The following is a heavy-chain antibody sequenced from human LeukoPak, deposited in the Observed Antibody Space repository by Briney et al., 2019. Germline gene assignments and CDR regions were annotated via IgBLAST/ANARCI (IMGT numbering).Heavy chain of an antibody. CDR1: GFSFSSYG. D-gene: IGHD6-13*01. CDR3: ARDGKIAAPGAAIRYFDY. CDR2: ISGSGGST. V-gene: IGHV3-23*01. Sequence: PGGSLRLSCAASGFSFSSYGMSWVRQAPGKGLEWVSGISGSGGSTYYADSVKGRFTISRDNSKNTLYVQMSSLRAEDTAVYYCARDGKIAAPGAAIRYFDYWGQGILVTVSS. J-gene: IGHJ4*02.